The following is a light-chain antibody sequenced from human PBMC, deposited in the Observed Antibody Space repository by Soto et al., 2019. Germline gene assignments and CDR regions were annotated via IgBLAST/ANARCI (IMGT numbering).Light chain of an antibody. CDR3: SSYTGSATYV. CDR1: SSDVGTYNY. J-gene: IGLJ1*01. Sequence: QSALTQPASVSGSPGQSITVSCTGTSSDVGTYNYVSWYQQHPGKAPKLIIYDVTNRPSGVSNRFSGSKSDNTASLTISGLQAEDEADYYCSSYTGSATYVFGTGTKLTVL. CDR2: DVT. V-gene: IGLV2-14*03.